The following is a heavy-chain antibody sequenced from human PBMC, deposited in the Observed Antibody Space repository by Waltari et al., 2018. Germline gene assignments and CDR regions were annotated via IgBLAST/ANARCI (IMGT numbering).Heavy chain of an antibody. CDR2: IYSGGST. Sequence: EVQLLESGGGLVQPGGSLRLSCAASGFTFSSYAMSWVSQAPGKGLAWVSVIYSGGSTYYADSVKGRFTISRDNSKNTLYLQMNSLRAEDTAVYYCAKEVGDSSGSPGNAFDIWGQGTMVTVSS. J-gene: IGHJ3*02. CDR1: GFTFSSYA. V-gene: IGHV3-23*03. D-gene: IGHD3-22*01. CDR3: AKEVGDSSGSPGNAFDI.